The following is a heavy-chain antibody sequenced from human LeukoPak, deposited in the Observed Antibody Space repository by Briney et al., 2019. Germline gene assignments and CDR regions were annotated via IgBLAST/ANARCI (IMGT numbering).Heavy chain of an antibody. J-gene: IGHJ4*02. Sequence: ASVKVSCKASGGTFSSYAISWVRQAPGQGLEWMGGIIPIFGTANYAQKFQGRVTITADESTSTAYMELSSLRSEDTAVYYCARAQYYYDSSGYYYLQFDYWGQGTLVTVSS. CDR1: GGTFSSYA. CDR2: IIPIFGTA. V-gene: IGHV1-69*13. D-gene: IGHD3-22*01. CDR3: ARAQYYYDSSGYYYLQFDY.